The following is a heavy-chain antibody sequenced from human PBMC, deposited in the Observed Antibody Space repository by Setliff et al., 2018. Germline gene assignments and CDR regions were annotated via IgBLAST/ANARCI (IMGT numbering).Heavy chain of an antibody. CDR1: GYTFTSYY. V-gene: IGHV1-46*01. D-gene: IGHD3-22*01. Sequence: GASVKVSCKASGYTFTSYYMHWVRQAPGQGLEWMGIINPSGGSTSYAQKFQGRVTITTDEPTSTAYMELSSLRSEDTAVYYCARAPYYYDSSGYNDNWGQGTLVTVSS. CDR3: ARAPYYYDSSGYNDN. J-gene: IGHJ4*02. CDR2: INPSGGST.